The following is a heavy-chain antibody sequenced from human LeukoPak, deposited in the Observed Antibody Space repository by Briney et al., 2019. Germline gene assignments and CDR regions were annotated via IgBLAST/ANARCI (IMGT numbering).Heavy chain of an antibody. CDR1: GFTFISYT. D-gene: IGHD3-16*01. V-gene: IGHV3-7*03. J-gene: IGHJ6*02. Sequence: GGSLRLSCAASGFTFISYTMSWVRQAPGKGLEWVASINHNGNVNYYVDSVKGRFTISRDNAKNSLYLQMSNLRAEDTAVYFCARGGGLDVWGQGATVTVSS. CDR3: ARGGGLDV. CDR2: INHNGNVN.